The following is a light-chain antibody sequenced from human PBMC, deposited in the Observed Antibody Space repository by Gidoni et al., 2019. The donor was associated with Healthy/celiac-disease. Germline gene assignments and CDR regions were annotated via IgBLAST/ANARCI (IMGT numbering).Light chain of an antibody. CDR2: KDS. J-gene: IGLJ3*02. V-gene: IGLV3-25*03. CDR3: QSADSSGTVWV. Sequence: SYDLPQPPSVSVSPGQTARITCSGDALPKQYAYWYQQKPGQAPVLVIYKDSERPSGIPERFSGSSSGTTVTLTISGVQAEDEADYYCQSADSSGTVWVFGGGTKLTVL. CDR1: ALPKQY.